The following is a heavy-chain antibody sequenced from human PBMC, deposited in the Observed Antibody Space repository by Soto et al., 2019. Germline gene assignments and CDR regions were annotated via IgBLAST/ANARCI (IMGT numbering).Heavy chain of an antibody. Sequence: QVQLVQSGAEVKKPGASVKVSCKASGYTFTSYDINWVRQATGQGLEWMGWMNPNSGNTGYAQKFQGRVTMTRNTSIRTAYMGLSSLRSEYTAVYYCAAVKGESGYDFVYWGQGTLVTVSS. CDR1: GYTFTSYD. CDR2: MNPNSGNT. D-gene: IGHD5-12*01. J-gene: IGHJ4*02. CDR3: AAVKGESGYDFVY. V-gene: IGHV1-8*01.